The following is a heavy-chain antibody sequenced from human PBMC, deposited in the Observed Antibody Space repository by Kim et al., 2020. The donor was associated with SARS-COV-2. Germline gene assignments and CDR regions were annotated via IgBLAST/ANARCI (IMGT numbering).Heavy chain of an antibody. J-gene: IGHJ4*02. V-gene: IGHV4-4*07. CDR2: IT. Sequence: ITHYTPPLKRRVTMSVDTSKNQFSLKLSSVTAADTAVYYCARGNTGDFDYWGQGTLVTVSS. CDR3: ARGNTGDFDY. D-gene: IGHD1-1*01.